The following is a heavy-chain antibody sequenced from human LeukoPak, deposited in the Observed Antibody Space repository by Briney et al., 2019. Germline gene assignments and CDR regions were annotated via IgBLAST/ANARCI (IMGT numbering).Heavy chain of an antibody. J-gene: IGHJ5*02. D-gene: IGHD2-21*02. V-gene: IGHV4-34*01. CDR2: INHSGST. Sequence: TSETLSLTCAVYGGSFSGYYWSWIRQPPGKGLDWIGEINHSGSTNYNPSLTRRVTISIAPSKNQFSLKLSSLSAADPAVYYCEREHFCGGDCSIGGSSNSFDPWGQGTLVTVSS. CDR3: EREHFCGGDCSIGGSSNSFDP. CDR1: GGSFSGYY.